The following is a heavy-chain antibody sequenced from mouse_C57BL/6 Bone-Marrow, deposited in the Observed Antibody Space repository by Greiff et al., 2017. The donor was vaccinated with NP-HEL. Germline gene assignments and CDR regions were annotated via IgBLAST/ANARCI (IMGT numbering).Heavy chain of an antibody. CDR1: GYTFTSYW. D-gene: IGHD1-1*01. CDR3: ARPHYYGSSPFDY. Sequence: QVHVKQPGAELVRPGSSVKLSCKASGYTFTSYWMHWVKQRPIQGLEWIGNIDPSDSETHYNQKFKDKATLTVDKSSSTAYMQLSSLTSEDSAVYYCARPHYYGSSPFDYWGQGTTLTVSS. V-gene: IGHV1-52*01. CDR2: IDPSDSET. J-gene: IGHJ2*01.